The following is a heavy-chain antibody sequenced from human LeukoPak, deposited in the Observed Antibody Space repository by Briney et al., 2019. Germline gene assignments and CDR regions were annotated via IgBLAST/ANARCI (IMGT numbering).Heavy chain of an antibody. D-gene: IGHD6-13*01. J-gene: IGHJ3*02. CDR1: GYTLTELS. CDR3: ATDLTKMDSSSWYLAFDI. Sequence: ASVKVSCKDSGYTLTELSMHWVRQAPGKGLEWMGGFDPEDGETIYAQKFQGRVTMTEDTSTDTAYMELSSLRSEDTAVYYCATDLTKMDSSSWYLAFDIWGQGTMVTVSS. V-gene: IGHV1-24*01. CDR2: FDPEDGET.